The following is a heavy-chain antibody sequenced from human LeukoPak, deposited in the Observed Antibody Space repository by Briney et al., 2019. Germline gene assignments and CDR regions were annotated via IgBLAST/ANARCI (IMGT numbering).Heavy chain of an antibody. CDR1: EYSFTRYW. D-gene: IGHD6-13*01. V-gene: IGHV5-51*01. J-gene: IGHJ4*02. CDR2: IYPGDSDT. Sequence: GESLKISCKGSEYSFTRYWIGWVRQMPGKGLERMGIIYPGDSDTRYSPSFQGQVTISADKSISTAYLQWSSLKASDTAMYYCARLSSSSWYRGDYWGQGTLVTVSS. CDR3: ARLSSSSWYRGDY.